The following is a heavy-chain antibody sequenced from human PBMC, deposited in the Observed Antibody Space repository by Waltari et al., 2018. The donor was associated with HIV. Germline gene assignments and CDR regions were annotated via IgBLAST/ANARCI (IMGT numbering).Heavy chain of an antibody. D-gene: IGHD3-9*01. Sequence: QVQLVQSGAEVKNPGASVKVSCKASGYTFTTYPIHWVRQAPGQRLEWMGRINAGNGNTKYAQNFQDRVTFTRDTSASTAYMELSSLRSEDTALYYCARTYDILTGFGWFDPWGQGTLVTVSS. CDR3: ARTYDILTGFGWFDP. J-gene: IGHJ5*02. CDR1: GYTFTTYP. CDR2: INAGNGNT. V-gene: IGHV1-3*01.